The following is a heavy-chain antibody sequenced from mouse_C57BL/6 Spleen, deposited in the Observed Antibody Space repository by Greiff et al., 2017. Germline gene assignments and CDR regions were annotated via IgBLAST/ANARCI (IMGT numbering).Heavy chain of an antibody. J-gene: IGHJ4*01. CDR3: ARQNYSGSSWGAMDY. CDR2: ISNLAYSI. Sequence: EVKLVESGGGLVQPGGSLKLSCAASGFTFSDYGMAWVRQAPRKGPEWVAFISNLAYSIYYADTVTGRFTISRENAKNTLYLEMSSLRSEDTAMYYCARQNYSGSSWGAMDYWGQGTSVTVSS. V-gene: IGHV5-15*01. CDR1: GFTFSDYG. D-gene: IGHD1-1*01.